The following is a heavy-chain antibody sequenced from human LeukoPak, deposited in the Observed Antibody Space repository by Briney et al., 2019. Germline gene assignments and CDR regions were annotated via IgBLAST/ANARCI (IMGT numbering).Heavy chain of an antibody. Sequence: KASETLSLTCTVSGGSISSYYWSWIRQPPGKGLEWIGYIYYSGSTNYNPSLKSRVTISVDTSKNQFSLKLSSVTAADTAVYYCARHSPSVENGVGALPSGSFHFDYWGQGTLVTVSS. V-gene: IGHV4-59*08. CDR2: IYYSGST. CDR1: GGSISSYY. CDR3: ARHSPSVENGVGALPSGSFHFDY. J-gene: IGHJ4*02. D-gene: IGHD1-26*01.